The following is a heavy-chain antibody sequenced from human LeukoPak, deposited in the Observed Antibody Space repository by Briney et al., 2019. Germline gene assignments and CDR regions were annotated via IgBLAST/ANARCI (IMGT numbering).Heavy chain of an antibody. CDR1: GFTFSSYG. D-gene: IGHD1-26*01. J-gene: IGHJ4*02. Sequence: GRSLRLSCAASGFTFSSYGMHWVRQAPGKGLEWVAVISYDGSNKYYADSVKGRFTIPRDNSKNTLYLQMNSLRAEDTAVYYCARGATIMDYWGQGTLVTVSS. V-gene: IGHV3-30*03. CDR3: ARGATIMDY. CDR2: ISYDGSNK.